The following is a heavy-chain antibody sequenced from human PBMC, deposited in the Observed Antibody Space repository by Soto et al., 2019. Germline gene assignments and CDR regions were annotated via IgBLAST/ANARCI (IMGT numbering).Heavy chain of an antibody. CDR3: ARERITPPDQGAFYHYGLDV. J-gene: IGHJ6*02. Sequence: ASVKVSCKASGYTFTDYYVHWLRQAPGPGLEWVGWINPNSGDTKYAQKFQARVTLTRDTSITTAYMELTSLDSDDTAVYYCARERITPPDQGAFYHYGLDVWGQGTKVTVSS. CDR2: INPNSGDT. CDR1: GYTFTDYY. V-gene: IGHV1-2*02. D-gene: IGHD1-20*01.